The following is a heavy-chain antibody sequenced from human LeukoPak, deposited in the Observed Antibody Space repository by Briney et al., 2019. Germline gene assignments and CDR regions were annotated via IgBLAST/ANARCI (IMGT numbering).Heavy chain of an antibody. CDR1: GGTFSSYA. D-gene: IGHD5-18*01. CDR2: IIPIFGTA. V-gene: IGHV1-69*05. CDR3: AWWIQPYYSMDV. Sequence: SVKVSCKASGGTFSSYAISWVRQAPGQGLEWMGGIIPIFGTANYAQKFQGRVTITTDESTSTAYMELSSLRSEDTAVYYCAWWIQPYYSMDVWGKGTTVTVSS. J-gene: IGHJ6*03.